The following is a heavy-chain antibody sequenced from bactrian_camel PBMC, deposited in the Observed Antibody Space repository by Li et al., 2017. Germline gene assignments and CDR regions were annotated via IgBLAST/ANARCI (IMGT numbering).Heavy chain of an antibody. Sequence: DVQLVESGGGLVRPGGSLRLSCAASRFTFSLYTMSWVRQAPGKGLEWVSRIDSGGGGFTVYADSVKGRFTISRDNAKNTLYLELNSLKIEDTAMYYCAKVEYDYCSGSWCYGGLGYWGQGTQVTVS. CDR2: IDSGGGGFT. D-gene: IGHD3*01. CDR1: RFTFSLYT. J-gene: IGHJ4*01. CDR3: AKVEYDYCSGSWCYGGLGY. V-gene: IGHV3S42*01.